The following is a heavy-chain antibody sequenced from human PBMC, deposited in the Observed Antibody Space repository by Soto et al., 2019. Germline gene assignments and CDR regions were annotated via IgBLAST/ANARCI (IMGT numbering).Heavy chain of an antibody. Sequence: QVQLVQSGAEVKQPGASVKVSCKASGDTFTGYYIHWVRQAPGQGLEWMASINPKTGATNYPQNFQGRVTVTRDSSISTAYVELSRVRSDDTAIYYCARGRPLICTTTTCQGDWFDAWGQGTLVTVSS. CDR2: INPKTGAT. J-gene: IGHJ5*02. V-gene: IGHV1-2*02. CDR3: ARGRPLICTTTTCQGDWFDA. CDR1: GDTFTGYY. D-gene: IGHD2-8*01.